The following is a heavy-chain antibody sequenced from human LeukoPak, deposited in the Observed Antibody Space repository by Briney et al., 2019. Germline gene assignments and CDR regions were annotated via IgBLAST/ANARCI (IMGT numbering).Heavy chain of an antibody. J-gene: IGHJ4*02. CDR1: GFTFSNFW. Sequence: GGSLRLSCAASGFTFSNFWMSWVRQAPGRGLEWVANIHPEGNEKYHVESVKGRFTISRDNAKNLLFLQMNGLRVEDTAVYCCARGDDFSGDHWGQGTLVTVSS. CDR3: ARGDDFSGDH. CDR2: IHPEGNEK. D-gene: IGHD1-1*01. V-gene: IGHV3-7*04.